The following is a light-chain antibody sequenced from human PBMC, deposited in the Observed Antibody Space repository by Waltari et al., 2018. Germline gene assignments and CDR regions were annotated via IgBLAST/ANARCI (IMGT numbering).Light chain of an antibody. Sequence: EIVLTQSPGTLSLSPGESATLSCRASQSVSSSHLAWYQQKPGQAPRLLIYSSSSRATGIPDRFSGSGSGTDFTLTISRLEPEDFAVYYCQQYGNSPRYTFGQGTKLEIK. V-gene: IGKV3-20*01. J-gene: IGKJ2*01. CDR3: QQYGNSPRYT. CDR2: SSS. CDR1: QSVSSSH.